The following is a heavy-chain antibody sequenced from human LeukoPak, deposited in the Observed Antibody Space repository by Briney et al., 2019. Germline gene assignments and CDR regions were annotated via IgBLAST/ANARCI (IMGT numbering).Heavy chain of an antibody. D-gene: IGHD5-18*01. CDR2: ISYDGSNK. Sequence: PGGSLRLSCAAPGFTFSSYAMHWVRQAPGKGLEWVAVISYDGSNKYYADSVKGRFTISRDNSKNTLYLQMNSLRAEDTAVYYCAREDMVNDAFDIWGQGTMVTVSS. V-gene: IGHV3-30-3*01. J-gene: IGHJ3*02. CDR3: AREDMVNDAFDI. CDR1: GFTFSSYA.